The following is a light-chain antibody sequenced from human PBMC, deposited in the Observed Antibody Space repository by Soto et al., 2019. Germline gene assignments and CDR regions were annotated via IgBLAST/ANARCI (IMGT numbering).Light chain of an antibody. Sequence: DIQMTQSPSSLSASVGDRVTITSRASQSISSYLNWYQQKPGKAPKLLIYAASSLQSGVPSRFSGSGSGTDFTLTISSLQPEDFATYYCQQSYSTPSTFGGGTKVEIK. J-gene: IGKJ4*01. CDR1: QSISSY. V-gene: IGKV1-39*01. CDR2: AAS. CDR3: QQSYSTPST.